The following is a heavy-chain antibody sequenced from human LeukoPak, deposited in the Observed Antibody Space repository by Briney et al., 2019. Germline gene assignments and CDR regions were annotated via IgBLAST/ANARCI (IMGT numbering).Heavy chain of an antibody. CDR2: ISWNSGSI. V-gene: IGHV3-9*01. J-gene: IGHJ4*02. Sequence: GGSLRLSCAASGFTFDDYAMHWVRQAPGKGLEWVSGISWNSGSIGCADSVKGRFTISRDNAKNSLYLQMNSLRAEDTALYYCAKDRRELRYYFDYWGQGTLVTVSS. CDR1: GFTFDDYA. D-gene: IGHD1-26*01. CDR3: AKDRRELRYYFDY.